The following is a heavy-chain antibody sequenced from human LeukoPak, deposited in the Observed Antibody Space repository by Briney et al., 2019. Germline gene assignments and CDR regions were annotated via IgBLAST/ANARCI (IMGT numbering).Heavy chain of an antibody. CDR1: GYKLSNYW. V-gene: IGHV5-51*01. CDR2: IYPGDSEA. D-gene: IGHD3-3*01. J-gene: IGHJ6*02. CDR3: ARLQAVLRMSQWSPVPSYYYYGMDI. Sequence: GESLKISCEASGYKLSNYWIAWVRQVPGKGLEWMAIIYPGDSEARYSPSFQGQVTLSADKSTKSAYLQWSSLKASDTAMYYCARLQAVLRMSQWSPVPSYYYYGMDIWGPGTAVTVSS.